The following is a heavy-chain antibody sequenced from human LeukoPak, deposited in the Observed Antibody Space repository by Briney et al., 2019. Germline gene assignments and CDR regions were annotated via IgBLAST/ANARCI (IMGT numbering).Heavy chain of an antibody. D-gene: IGHD5-24*01. CDR1: GYSFFSNYW. CDR2: LYPGDSDS. V-gene: IGHV5-51*01. CDR3: ARASRDGYNQNFDY. J-gene: IGHJ4*02. Sequence: GESLKISCKAYGYSFFSNYWIAWVRQMPGKGLEWMGILYPGDSDSRYSPSFQGEVTISADRSISTAYLHWSSLKVSDTAMYYCARASRDGYNQNFDYWGQGTLVTVSS.